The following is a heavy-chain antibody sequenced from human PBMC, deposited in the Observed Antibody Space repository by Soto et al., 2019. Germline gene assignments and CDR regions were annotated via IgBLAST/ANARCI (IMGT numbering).Heavy chain of an antibody. CDR1: GYTFTSYG. Sequence: ASVKVSCKASGYTFTSYGISWVRQAPGQGLEWMGWISAYNGNTNYAQKLQGRVTMTTDTSTSTAYMELRSLRSDDTAVYYCARERGVGYCSSTSCQPRNWFDPWGQGPLVTVSS. D-gene: IGHD2-2*01. CDR3: ARERGVGYCSSTSCQPRNWFDP. J-gene: IGHJ5*02. CDR2: ISAYNGNT. V-gene: IGHV1-18*01.